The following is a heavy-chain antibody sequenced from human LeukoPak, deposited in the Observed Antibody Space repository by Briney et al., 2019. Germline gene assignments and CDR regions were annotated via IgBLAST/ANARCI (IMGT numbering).Heavy chain of an antibody. J-gene: IGHJ4*02. D-gene: IGHD6-19*01. CDR3: ARVGAVAGVDY. Sequence: SETLSLTCTVSGGSISSYYWSWIRQPPGKGLEWIGYFFYSGSTNYNPSLKSRVTISVDTSKNQFSLKLSSVTAADTAVYYCARVGAVAGVDYWGQGTLVTVSS. CDR1: GGSISSYY. CDR2: FFYSGST. V-gene: IGHV4-59*01.